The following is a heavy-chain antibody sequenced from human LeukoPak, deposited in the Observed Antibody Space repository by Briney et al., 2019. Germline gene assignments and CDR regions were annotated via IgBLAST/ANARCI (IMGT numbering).Heavy chain of an antibody. CDR1: GGTFSSYA. Sequence: GSSVKVSCEASGGTFSSYAISWVRQAPGQGLEWMGGIIPIFGTANYAQKFQGRVTITADESTSTAYMELSSLRSEDTAVYYCARASYSGRNPYGMDVWGQGTTVTVSS. V-gene: IGHV1-69*01. CDR3: ARASYSGRNPYGMDV. J-gene: IGHJ6*02. CDR2: IIPIFGTA. D-gene: IGHD1-26*01.